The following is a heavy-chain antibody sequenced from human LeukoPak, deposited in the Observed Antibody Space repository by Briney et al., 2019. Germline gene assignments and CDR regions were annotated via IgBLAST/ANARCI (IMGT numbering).Heavy chain of an antibody. Sequence: SETLSLTCAVYGGSFSGYYWSWIRQPPGKGLEWIGEINHSGSTNYNPSLKSRVTISVDTSKNQFSLKLSSVTAADTAVYYCAGARGYGGRGTLVPVSS. CDR2: INHSGST. V-gene: IGHV4-34*01. J-gene: IGHJ4*02. CDR1: GGSFSGYY. CDR3: AGARGY. D-gene: IGHD3-10*01.